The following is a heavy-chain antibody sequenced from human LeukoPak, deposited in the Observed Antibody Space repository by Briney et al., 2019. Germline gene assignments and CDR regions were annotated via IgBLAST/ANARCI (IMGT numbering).Heavy chain of an antibody. CDR2: IIPILGIA. V-gene: IGHV1-69*04. Sequence: GASVKVSCKASGGTFSSYAISWVRQAPGQGLEWMGRIIPILGIANYAQKFQGRVTMTRDTSISTAYMELSSLRSEDTAVYYCTTVKHTALDYWGQGTLVTVSS. CDR3: TTVKHTALDY. D-gene: IGHD5-18*01. CDR1: GGTFSSYA. J-gene: IGHJ4*02.